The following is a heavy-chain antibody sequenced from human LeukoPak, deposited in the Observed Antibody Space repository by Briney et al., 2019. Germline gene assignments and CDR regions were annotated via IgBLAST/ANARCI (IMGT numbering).Heavy chain of an antibody. D-gene: IGHD3/OR15-3a*01. CDR2: IRYDGSNK. CDR3: ARDLDLDDPYYYYYMDV. CDR1: GFTFSSYG. Sequence: PGGSLRLSCAASGFTFSSYGMHWVRQAPGKGLEWVAFIRYDGSNKYYADSVKGRFTISRDNAKNSLYLQMNRLRAEDTAVYYCARDLDLDDPYYYYYMDVWGKGTTVTVSS. V-gene: IGHV3-30*02. J-gene: IGHJ6*03.